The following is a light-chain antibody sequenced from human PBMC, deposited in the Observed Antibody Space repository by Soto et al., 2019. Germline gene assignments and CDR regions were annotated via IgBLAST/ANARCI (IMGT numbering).Light chain of an antibody. Sequence: QPVLTQPPSASGTPGQGVTLSCSGSASNIGSQPVSWYQHLPGTAPKLLISRNTERPSGVPDRFSGSKSGTSAALAISGLQSEDEGDYYCAAWDDSLGAWLFGGGTQLTVL. J-gene: IGLJ3*02. CDR1: ASNIGSQP. CDR3: AAWDDSLGAWL. V-gene: IGLV1-44*01. CDR2: RNT.